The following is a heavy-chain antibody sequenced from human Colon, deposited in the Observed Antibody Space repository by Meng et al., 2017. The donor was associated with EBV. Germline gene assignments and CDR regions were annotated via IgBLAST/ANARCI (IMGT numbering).Heavy chain of an antibody. CDR3: VRSSGWVKTGFDP. D-gene: IGHD6-19*01. Sequence: RKSGPLLLRPPVGLSLTWSGTGVSISNSGYYWGWIRPPPGKGLECIGSIRLSGFTYSTPSLKSRVTVSIDTSRNQFSLWLTSVTAADTAVYYCVRSSGWVKTGFDPWGQGTLVTVSS. CDR2: IRLSGFT. V-gene: IGHV4-39*01. J-gene: IGHJ5*02. CDR1: GVSISNSGYY.